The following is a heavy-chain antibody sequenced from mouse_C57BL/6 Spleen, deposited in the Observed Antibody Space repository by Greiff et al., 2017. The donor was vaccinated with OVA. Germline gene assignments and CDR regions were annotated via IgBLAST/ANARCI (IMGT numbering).Heavy chain of an antibody. CDR1: GYTFTSYW. V-gene: IGHV1-53*01. CDR2: INPSNGGT. J-gene: IGHJ2*01. Sequence: QVQLQQSGTELVKPGASVKLSCKASGYTFTSYWMHWVKQRPGQGLEWIGNINPSNGGTNYNEKFKSKATLTVDKSSSTAYMQLSSLTSEDSAVYYCAREEVGYYGNFFDYWGQGTTLTVSS. CDR3: AREEVGYYGNFFDY. D-gene: IGHD2-1*01.